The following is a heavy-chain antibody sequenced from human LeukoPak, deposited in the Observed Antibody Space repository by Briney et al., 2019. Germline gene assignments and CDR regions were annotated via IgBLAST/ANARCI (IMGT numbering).Heavy chain of an antibody. Sequence: GASVKVSCKASGGTFSSYAISWVRQAPGQGLEWMGRIIPILGIANYAQKFQGRVTITADKSTSTAYMELSSLRSEDTAVYYCARDRWYSSGWGFDYWGQGTLVTVSS. CDR1: GGTFSSYA. CDR2: IIPILGIA. J-gene: IGHJ4*02. D-gene: IGHD6-19*01. CDR3: ARDRWYSSGWGFDY. V-gene: IGHV1-69*04.